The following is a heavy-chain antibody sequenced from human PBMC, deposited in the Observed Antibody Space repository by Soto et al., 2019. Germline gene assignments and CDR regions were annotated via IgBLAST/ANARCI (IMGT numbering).Heavy chain of an antibody. CDR3: ARDRREAVAGYKLDK. D-gene: IGHD6-13*01. CDR2: VYNSGST. V-gene: IGHV4-59*01. J-gene: IGHJ4*02. Sequence: SEPLSLTCTVSGGSISSNYWTWIRQPPGKGLEWIGYVYNSGSTNYNPSLKSRVTISEDTSKSQFSLKVNSMTAADTAVYYCARDRREAVAGYKLDKWGKGMLVTVYS. CDR1: GGSISSNY.